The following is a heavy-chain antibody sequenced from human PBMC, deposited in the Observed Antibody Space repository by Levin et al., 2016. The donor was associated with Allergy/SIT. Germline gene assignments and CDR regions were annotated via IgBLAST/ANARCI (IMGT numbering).Heavy chain of an antibody. Sequence: SVKVSCKASGGTFSSYAISWVRQAPGQGLEWMGRIIPILGIANYAQKFQGRVTITADKSTSTAYMELSSLRSEDTAVYYCARDDIVVVPAAMSWFDPWGQGTLVTVSS. J-gene: IGHJ5*02. V-gene: IGHV1-69*04. CDR3: ARDDIVVVPAAMSWFDP. CDR2: IIPILGIA. D-gene: IGHD2-2*01. CDR1: GGTFSSYA.